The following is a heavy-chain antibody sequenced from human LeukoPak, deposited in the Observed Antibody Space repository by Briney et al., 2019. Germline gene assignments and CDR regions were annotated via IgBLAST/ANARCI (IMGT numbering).Heavy chain of an antibody. CDR1: GGSFSGYY. J-gene: IGHJ5*02. Sequence: PSETLSLTCAVYGGSFSGYYWSWIRQPPGKGLEWIGSIYYSGSTYYNPSLKSRVTISVDTSKNQFSLKLSSVTAADTAVYYCARLQRQDSSGCCWFDPWGQGTLVTVSS. D-gene: IGHD6-19*01. CDR2: IYYSGST. CDR3: ARLQRQDSSGCCWFDP. V-gene: IGHV4-34*01.